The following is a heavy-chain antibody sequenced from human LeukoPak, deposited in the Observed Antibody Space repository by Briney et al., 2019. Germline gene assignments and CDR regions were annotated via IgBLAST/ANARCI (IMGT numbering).Heavy chain of an antibody. CDR2: INHSGST. Sequence: SETLSLTCAVYGGSFSGYYWSWIRQPPGKGLEWIGEINHSGSTNYNPSLKSRVTISVDTSKNQFSLKLGSVTAADTAVYYCARVDTAMASPYWYFDLWGRGTLVTVSS. D-gene: IGHD5-18*01. CDR3: ARVDTAMASPYWYFDL. CDR1: GGSFSGYY. J-gene: IGHJ2*01. V-gene: IGHV4-34*01.